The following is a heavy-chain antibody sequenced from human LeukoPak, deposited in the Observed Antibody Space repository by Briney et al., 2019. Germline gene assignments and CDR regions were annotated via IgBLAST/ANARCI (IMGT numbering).Heavy chain of an antibody. CDR3: AGGGRDGYNRYIYFDY. CDR2: IIPIFGTA. V-gene: IGHV1-69*05. D-gene: IGHD5-24*01. CDR1: GGTFSSYA. Sequence: SVKVSCKASGGTFSSYAISWVRQAPGQGLEWMGGIIPIFGTANYAQKFQGRVTITTDESTSTAYMELSSLRSEDTAVYYCAGGGRDGYNRYIYFDYWGQGTLVTVSS. J-gene: IGHJ4*02.